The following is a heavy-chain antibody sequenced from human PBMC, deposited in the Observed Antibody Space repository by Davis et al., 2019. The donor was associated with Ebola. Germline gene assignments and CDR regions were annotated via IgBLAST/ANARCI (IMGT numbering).Heavy chain of an antibody. D-gene: IGHD2-2*01. CDR3: TRHSVLPAAKGYYYYYMDV. CDR1: GFTFSGSA. V-gene: IGHV3-73*01. Sequence: PGGSLRLSCAASGFTFSGSAMHWVRQASGKGLERVGRIRSKANSYATAYAASVKGRFTISRDDSKNTAYRQMNSLKTEDTAVYYCTRHSVLPAAKGYYYYYMDVWGKGTTVTVSS. J-gene: IGHJ6*03. CDR2: IRSKANSYAT.